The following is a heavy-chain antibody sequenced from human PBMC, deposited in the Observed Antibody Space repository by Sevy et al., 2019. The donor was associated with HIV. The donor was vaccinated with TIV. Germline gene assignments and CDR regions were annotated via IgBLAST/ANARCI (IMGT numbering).Heavy chain of an antibody. CDR2: ISWNSGSI. D-gene: IGHD1-1*01. V-gene: IGHV3-9*01. CDR1: GFTFDDYA. J-gene: IGHJ6*02. Sequence: SLKISCAASGFTFDDYAMHWVRQAPGKGLEWVSGISWNSGSIGYADSVKGRFTISRDNATNSLYLQMNSLRAEDTALYYCAKDLERRYYYGMDVWGQGTTVTVSS. CDR3: AKDLERRYYYGMDV.